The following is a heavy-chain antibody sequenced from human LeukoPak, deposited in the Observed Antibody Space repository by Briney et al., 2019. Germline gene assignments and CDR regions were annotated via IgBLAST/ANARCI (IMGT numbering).Heavy chain of an antibody. D-gene: IGHD2-2*01. CDR3: ARAGPEAAMRYFWVPVNWFDP. Sequence: ASETLSLTCTVSGGSVSSGSYYWSWIRQPPGKGLEWIGYIYYSGSTNYNPSLKSRVTISVDTSKNQFSLKLSSVTAADTAVYYCARAGPEAAMRYFWVPVNWFDPWGQGTLVTVSS. J-gene: IGHJ5*02. CDR2: IYYSGST. CDR1: GGSVSSGSYY. V-gene: IGHV4-61*01.